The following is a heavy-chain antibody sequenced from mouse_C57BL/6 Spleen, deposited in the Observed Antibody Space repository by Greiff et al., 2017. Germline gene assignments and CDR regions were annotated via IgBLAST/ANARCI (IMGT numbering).Heavy chain of an antibody. CDR2: INPSSGYT. CDR3: ARSVITTVVAPYFDV. D-gene: IGHD1-1*01. Sequence: QVQLKESGAELAKPGASVKLSCKASGYTFTSYWMHWVKQRPGQGLEWIGYINPSSGYTKYNQKFKDKATLTADKSSSTAYMPLSSLTYEDSAVYYCARSVITTVVAPYFDVCGTGTTVTVSS. CDR1: GYTFTSYW. J-gene: IGHJ1*03. V-gene: IGHV1-7*01.